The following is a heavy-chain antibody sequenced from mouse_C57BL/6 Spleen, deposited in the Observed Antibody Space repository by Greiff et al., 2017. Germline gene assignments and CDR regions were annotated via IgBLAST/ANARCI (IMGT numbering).Heavy chain of an antibody. CDR1: GYTFTSYW. D-gene: IGHD2-4*01. Sequence: QVQLQQPGAELVKPGASVKMSCKASGYTFTSYWITWVKQRPGQGLEWIGDIYPGSGSTNYNEKFKSKATLTVDTSSSTAYMQLSSLTSEDSAVYYGARSGYDCDGGFGCWGKGAMVTVST. V-gene: IGHV1-55*01. J-gene: IGHJ3*01. CDR3: ARSGYDCDGGFGC. CDR2: IYPGSGST.